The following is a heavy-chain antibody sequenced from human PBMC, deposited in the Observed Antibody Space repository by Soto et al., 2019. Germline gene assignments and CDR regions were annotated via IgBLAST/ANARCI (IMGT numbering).Heavy chain of an antibody. CDR2: IYYSGST. CDR3: ARGYDYFYDSSNLYSRTFDA. V-gene: IGHV4-39*07. D-gene: IGHD3-22*01. CDR1: GGSISSSSYY. J-gene: IGHJ4*02. Sequence: SETLSLTCTVSGGSISSSSYYWGWIRQPPXKGLEWIGSIYYSGSTYYNPSLKSRVTISVDTSKNQFSLELTSVTAADTAVYYCARGYDYFYDSSNLYSRTFDAWGQGALVTVSS.